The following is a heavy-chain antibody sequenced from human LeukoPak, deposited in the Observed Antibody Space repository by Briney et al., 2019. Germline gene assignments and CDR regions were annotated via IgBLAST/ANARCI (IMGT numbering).Heavy chain of an antibody. V-gene: IGHV1-2*02. CDR3: AKGYLTYCGGDCSYFDY. CDR1: GYTFTAYY. D-gene: IGHD2-21*02. J-gene: IGHJ4*02. Sequence: ASVKVSCKASGYTFTAYYMHWVRQAPGQGLGWMGWINPNGGGTNYAQKFQGRVTMTRDTSISTAYMELSRLRSDDTAVYYCAKGYLTYCGGDCSYFDYWGQGTLVTVSS. CDR2: INPNGGGT.